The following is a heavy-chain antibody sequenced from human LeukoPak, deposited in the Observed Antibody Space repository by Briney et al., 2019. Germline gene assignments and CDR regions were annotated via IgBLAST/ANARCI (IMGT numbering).Heavy chain of an antibody. CDR1: GFTVSSNY. Sequence: PGGSLRLSCAASGFTVSSNYMSWVRQAPGKGLEWVSVIYSGGSTYYADSVKGRFTISRDNSKNTLYLQMHSLRAEDTAVYYCARSSGRYDSSGYSDYWGQGTLVTVS. CDR3: ARSSGRYDSSGYSDY. J-gene: IGHJ4*02. D-gene: IGHD3-22*01. CDR2: IYSGGST. V-gene: IGHV3-53*01.